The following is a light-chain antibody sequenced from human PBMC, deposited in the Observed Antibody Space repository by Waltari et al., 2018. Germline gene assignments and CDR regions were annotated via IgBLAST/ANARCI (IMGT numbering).Light chain of an antibody. J-gene: IGLJ2*01. CDR2: DVT. V-gene: IGLV2-14*03. CDR1: SSDSGGYNY. Sequence: SALTQPDSVSGSPGQSITISCSGISSDSGGYNYVSWYQQHPGEAPKLIIYDVTNRPSGVSDRFSGSKSGRSASLTISGLQPEDEADYYCSSFTSSTTGIFGGGTKLTVL. CDR3: SSFTSSTTGI.